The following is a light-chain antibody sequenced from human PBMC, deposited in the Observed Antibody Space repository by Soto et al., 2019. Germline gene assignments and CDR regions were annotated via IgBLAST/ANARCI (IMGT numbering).Light chain of an antibody. CDR1: QTVSGSY. J-gene: IGKJ1*01. Sequence: ETVLTQSPDTLSLSPGERATLFCRASQTVSGSYLAWYQQKPGQAPRLLIYGASSRASGIPDRFSGSGSGTDFTLTISRLEPEDFAVYYCQQHGSSPPSWTFGQGTKVEMK. CDR3: QQHGSSPPSWT. V-gene: IGKV3-20*01. CDR2: GAS.